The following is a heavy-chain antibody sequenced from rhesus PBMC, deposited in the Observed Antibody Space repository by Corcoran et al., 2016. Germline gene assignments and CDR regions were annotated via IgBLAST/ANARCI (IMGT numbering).Heavy chain of an antibody. D-gene: IGHD6S26*01. CDR1: GGSISGNY. CDR3: TLSFGSGWSPR. CDR2: VSGIGGNT. V-gene: IGHV4-173*01. J-gene: IGHJ4*01. Sequence: QLQLQESGPGLVKPSETLSLTCAVSGGSISGNYWTWIRQFPGKGLEWIGRVSGIGGNTAYNPSLKSRVTISRDTSKNHFSLNLNSVTAADTAIYYCTLSFGSGWSPRWGQGLLVTVSS.